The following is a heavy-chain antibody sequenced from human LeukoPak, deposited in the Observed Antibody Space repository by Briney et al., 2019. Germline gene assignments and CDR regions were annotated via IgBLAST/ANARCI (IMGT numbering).Heavy chain of an antibody. CDR1: GGSISSRNYY. D-gene: IGHD3-10*01. CDR3: AREANYYGSGSYFEGTFDY. Sequence: SETLSLTCTVSGGSISSRNYYWGWIRQPPGKGLEWIGTIYYTGSTNYNPSLKSRVTISADTSKNEFSLRLTSVTAADTAVYYCAREANYYGSGSYFEGTFDYWGQGSLVTVSS. CDR2: IYYTGST. J-gene: IGHJ4*02. V-gene: IGHV4-39*07.